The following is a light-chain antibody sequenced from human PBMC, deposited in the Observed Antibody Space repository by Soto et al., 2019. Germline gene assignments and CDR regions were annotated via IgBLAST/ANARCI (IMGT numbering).Light chain of an antibody. CDR3: CSYGGSSNV. J-gene: IGLJ1*01. CDR2: EVN. Sequence: QSALTQPPSASGSPGQSVAISCTGTSSDVGGYNYVSWYQQHPGKAPKLMIYEVNKRPSGVPDRFSGSKSGNTVSLTVSGLQAEDEADYYCCSYGGSSNVFGTGTKLTVL. CDR1: SSDVGGYNY. V-gene: IGLV2-8*01.